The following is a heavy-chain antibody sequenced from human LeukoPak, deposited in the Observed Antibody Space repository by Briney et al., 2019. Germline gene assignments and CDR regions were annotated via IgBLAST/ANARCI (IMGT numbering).Heavy chain of an antibody. D-gene: IGHD5-18*01. CDR2: INHSGST. Sequence: PSQTLSLTCAVSGGSIRSGGYSWSWIRQPPGKGLEWIGRINHSGSTNYNPSLKSRVTISVDTSKNQFSLKLSSVTAADTAVYYCAIVDTAMVSDYWGQGTLVTVSS. CDR1: GGSIRSGGYS. J-gene: IGHJ4*02. V-gene: IGHV4-30-2*01. CDR3: AIVDTAMVSDY.